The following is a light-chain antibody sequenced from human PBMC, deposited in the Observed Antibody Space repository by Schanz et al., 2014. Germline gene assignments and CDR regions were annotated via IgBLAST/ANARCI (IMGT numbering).Light chain of an antibody. CDR3: HHYSMSPL. CDR1: QSVSSID. Sequence: EIVLTQSPGALSLSPGDRATLSCRASQSVSSIDLAWYQQKPGQAPNVLIYGASRRASGIPDRFSGSGYGTDFSLTITRLEPEDFAVYYCHHYSMSPLFGQGTKVEIK. J-gene: IGKJ1*01. V-gene: IGKV3-20*01. CDR2: GAS.